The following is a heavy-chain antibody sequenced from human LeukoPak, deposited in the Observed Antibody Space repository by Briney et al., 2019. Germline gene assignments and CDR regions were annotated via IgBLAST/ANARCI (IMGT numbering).Heavy chain of an antibody. D-gene: IGHD5-18*01. V-gene: IGHV1-2*02. CDR1: GYTFTGYY. CDR3: AREDRRIQLWPSLGY. Sequence: ASVKVSCKASGYTFTGYYMHWVRQAPGQGLEWMGWINPNSGGTNYAQKFQGRVTMTRDTSISTAYMELSRLRSDDTAVYYCAREDRRIQLWPSLGYWGQGTLVTASS. J-gene: IGHJ4*02. CDR2: INPNSGGT.